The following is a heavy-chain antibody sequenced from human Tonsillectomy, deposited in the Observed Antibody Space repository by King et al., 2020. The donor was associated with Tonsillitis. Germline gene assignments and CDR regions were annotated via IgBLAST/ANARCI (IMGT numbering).Heavy chain of an antibody. CDR1: GGSTSSSYW. CDR3: ARDNSGSGWYGMGV. V-gene: IGHV4-4*02. CDR2: ICHSGST. Sequence: QLQESGPGLVKPSGTLSLTCAVSGGSTSSSYWWSWVRQPPGKGLEWIGEICHSGSTNYNPSLKSRVTMSVDKSKNQFFLKLNSVTAADTAVYYCARDNSGSGWYGMGVWGQGTTVTVSS. D-gene: IGHD6-25*01. J-gene: IGHJ6*02.